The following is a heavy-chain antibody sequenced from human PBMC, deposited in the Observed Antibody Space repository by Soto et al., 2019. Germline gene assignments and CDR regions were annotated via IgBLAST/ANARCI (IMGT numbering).Heavy chain of an antibody. CDR2: ISAYNGNT. Sequence: ASVKVSCKASGGTFSSYAISWVRQAPGQGLEWMGWISAYNGNTNYAQKLQGRVTMTTDTSTSTAYMELRSLRSDDTAVYYCARDQSYGGAFDYWGQGTLVTVSS. D-gene: IGHD2-21*01. J-gene: IGHJ4*02. CDR3: ARDQSYGGAFDY. CDR1: GGTFSSYA. V-gene: IGHV1-18*01.